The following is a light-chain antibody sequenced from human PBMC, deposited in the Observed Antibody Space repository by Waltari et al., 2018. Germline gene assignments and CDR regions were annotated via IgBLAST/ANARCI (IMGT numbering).Light chain of an antibody. CDR2: GVS. V-gene: IGLV2-14*01. J-gene: IGLJ2*01. Sequence: QSAPTQPPSVSGSPGQSVTISCTGTSSDVGGYNYVSWYQQHPGKAPKLMIYGVSNRPSGVSGRVSGSKSGNTASLTISGLQVEDEADYYCCSYTTSSTWVFGGGTRLTVL. CDR1: SSDVGGYNY. CDR3: CSYTTSSTWV.